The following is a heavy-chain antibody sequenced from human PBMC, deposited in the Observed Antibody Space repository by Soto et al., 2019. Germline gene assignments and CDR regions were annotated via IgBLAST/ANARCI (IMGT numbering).Heavy chain of an antibody. CDR3: ARETYYYYYMDV. Sequence: SETLSLTCTVSGGSISSHFWSWIRQPPGKGLEWIGHIYNSGSTNYNPSLKSRVTISVDTSKNQFSLKLSSVTAADTAVYYCARETYYYYYMDVWGKGTTVTVSS. V-gene: IGHV4-59*08. J-gene: IGHJ6*03. CDR2: IYNSGST. CDR1: GGSISSHF.